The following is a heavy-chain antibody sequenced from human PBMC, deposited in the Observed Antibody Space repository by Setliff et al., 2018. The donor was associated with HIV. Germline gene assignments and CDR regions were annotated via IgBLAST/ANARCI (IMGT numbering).Heavy chain of an antibody. CDR3: ARDSGVSSNSNDAFDI. CDR1: GDSVSSNSAA. D-gene: IGHD1-1*01. CDR2: TYYRSKWYS. V-gene: IGHV6-1*01. J-gene: IGHJ3*02. Sequence: SQTLSLTCAISGDSVSSNSAAWNWIRQSPSSGLEWLGRTYYRSKWYSDYTVSVKSRITINPDTSKNQFSLQLNSVTPEDTAVYYCARDSGVSSNSNDAFDIWGQGTMVTVSS.